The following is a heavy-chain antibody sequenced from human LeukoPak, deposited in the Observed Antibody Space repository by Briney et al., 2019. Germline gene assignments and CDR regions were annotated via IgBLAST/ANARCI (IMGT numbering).Heavy chain of an antibody. D-gene: IGHD3-22*01. CDR1: GGSISSGSYY. CDR2: IYTSGSS. CDR3: ASSPMIVVVINGYYFDY. V-gene: IGHV4-61*02. J-gene: IGHJ4*02. Sequence: SETLSLTCTVSGGSISSGSYYWSWLRQPAGKGVEWIGRIYTSGSSNYNPSLKSRVTISVDTSKNQFSLKLSSVTAADTAVYYCASSPMIVVVINGYYFDYWGQGTLVTVSS.